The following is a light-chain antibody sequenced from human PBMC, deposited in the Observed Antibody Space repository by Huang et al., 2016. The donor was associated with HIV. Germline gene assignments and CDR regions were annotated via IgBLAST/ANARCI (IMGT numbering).Light chain of an antibody. Sequence: EIVMTQSPATLSVSPGERATLSCRASQSVSSNLAWYQQKPGQPPRLLIDGASTRATGIPARFSGSGSGTEFTLTISSLQSEDFAVYYCQQYNNWPPYTFGQGTKLEIK. CDR1: QSVSSN. CDR3: QQYNNWPPYT. V-gene: IGKV3-15*01. CDR2: GAS. J-gene: IGKJ2*01.